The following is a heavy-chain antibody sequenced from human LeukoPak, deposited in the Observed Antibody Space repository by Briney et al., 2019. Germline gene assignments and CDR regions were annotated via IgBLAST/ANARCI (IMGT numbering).Heavy chain of an antibody. J-gene: IGHJ3*02. CDR3: ARVPGIAAAGLIRAFDI. Sequence: GGSLRLSCAASGFTFSSYAMHWVRQAPGKGLEWVAVISYDGSNKYYADSVKGRFTISRDNSKNTLYLQMNSLRAEDTAVYYCARVPGIAAAGLIRAFDIWGQGTMVTVSS. CDR2: ISYDGSNK. V-gene: IGHV3-30-3*01. D-gene: IGHD6-13*01. CDR1: GFTFSSYA.